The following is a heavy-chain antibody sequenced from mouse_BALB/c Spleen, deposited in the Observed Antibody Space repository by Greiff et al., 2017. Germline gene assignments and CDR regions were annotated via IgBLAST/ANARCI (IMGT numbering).Heavy chain of an antibody. CDR3: ASETGTYFDY. Sequence: DVKLVESGGGLVQPGGSLKLSCAASGFTFSSYGMSWVRQTPDKRLELVATINSNGGSTYYPDSVKGRFTISRDNAKNTLYLQMSSLKSEDTAMYYCASETGTYFDYWGQGTTLTVSS. V-gene: IGHV5-6-3*01. J-gene: IGHJ2*01. CDR1: GFTFSSYG. CDR2: INSNGGST. D-gene: IGHD4-1*01.